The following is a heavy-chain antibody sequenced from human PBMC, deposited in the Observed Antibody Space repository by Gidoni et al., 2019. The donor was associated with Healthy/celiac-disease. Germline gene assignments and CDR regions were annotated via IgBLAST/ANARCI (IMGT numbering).Heavy chain of an antibody. Sequence: QVQLQQWDAGLLKPPETLSLTCAVSGGSFSGYYWSWIRQPPGKGLEWIGEINHSGSTNYNPSLKSRVTISVDTSKNQFSLKLISVTAADTAVYYCAGRWLQSLYYFDYWGQGTLVTVSS. D-gene: IGHD5-12*01. CDR1: GGSFSGYY. CDR3: AGRWLQSLYYFDY. CDR2: INHSGST. J-gene: IGHJ4*02. V-gene: IGHV4-34*01.